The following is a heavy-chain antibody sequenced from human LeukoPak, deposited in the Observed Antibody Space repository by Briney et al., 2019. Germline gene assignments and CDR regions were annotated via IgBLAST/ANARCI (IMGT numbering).Heavy chain of an antibody. Sequence: GGAPRISRAASGFTLSSYGMRWVRQGPGKGVEGVGFIRYDGSNKYYADSVKGRFTISRDNSKNTLYLQMNSLRAEDTAVYYCAKHPSGYYYDHFDYWGQGTLVTVSS. CDR3: AKHPSGYYYDHFDY. CDR1: GFTLSSYG. J-gene: IGHJ4*02. D-gene: IGHD3-22*01. V-gene: IGHV3-30*02. CDR2: IRYDGSNK.